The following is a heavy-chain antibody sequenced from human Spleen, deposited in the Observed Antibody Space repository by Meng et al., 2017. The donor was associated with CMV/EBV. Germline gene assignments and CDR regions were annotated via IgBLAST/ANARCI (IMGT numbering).Heavy chain of an antibody. J-gene: IGHJ4*02. D-gene: IGHD6-25*01. Sequence: CGVAGGTISSSNWWSWVRKPPGKGLEWSWEIYRSGSTNYNPYLKSRVIISVDKSKNQFSLKLSFVTAAETAVYYCARDLSGKKSPDYWGQGTLVTVSS. CDR2: IYRSGST. CDR1: GGTISSSNW. V-gene: IGHV4-4*02. CDR3: ARDLSGKKSPDY.